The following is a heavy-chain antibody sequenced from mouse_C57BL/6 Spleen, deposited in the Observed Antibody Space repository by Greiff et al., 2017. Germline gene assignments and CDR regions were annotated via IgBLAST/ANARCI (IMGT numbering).Heavy chain of an antibody. V-gene: IGHV14-3*01. CDR3: ARPPSLNWDGYAMDY. Sequence: EVKLQESVAELVRPGASVKLSCTASGFNIKNTYMHWVKQRPEQGLEWIGRIDPANGNTKYAPKFQGKATITADTSSNTAYLQLSSLTSEDTAIYYGARPPSLNWDGYAMDYWGQGTSVTVSS. J-gene: IGHJ4*01. CDR2: IDPANGNT. D-gene: IGHD4-1*01. CDR1: GFNIKNTY.